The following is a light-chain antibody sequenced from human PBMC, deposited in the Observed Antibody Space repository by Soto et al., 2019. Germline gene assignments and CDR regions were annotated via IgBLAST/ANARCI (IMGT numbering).Light chain of an antibody. Sequence: DIQLTQSPSFLSASVRDRVTITCRASQGIGTYVAWYQQEPGKAPNLLIYVASTLQSGVTSRFSGSGSGTEFTLTISSLQPEDVATYYCQQLHSYPLTFGGGTKVEIK. V-gene: IGKV1-9*01. CDR2: VAS. CDR1: QGIGTY. J-gene: IGKJ4*01. CDR3: QQLHSYPLT.